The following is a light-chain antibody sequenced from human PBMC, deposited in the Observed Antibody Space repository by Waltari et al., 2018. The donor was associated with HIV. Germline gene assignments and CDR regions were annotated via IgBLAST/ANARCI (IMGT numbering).Light chain of an antibody. CDR2: AAS. J-gene: IGKJ3*01. CDR1: QGIRNS. CDR3: QQFKTYPLT. Sequence: VTFTCRASQGIRNSLAWYQQRPGKAPNLLIYAASTLHSGVPSRFSGSGSGTDFTLTISSLQPEDFATYYCQQFKTYPLTFGPGTKVDVK. V-gene: IGKV1-9*01.